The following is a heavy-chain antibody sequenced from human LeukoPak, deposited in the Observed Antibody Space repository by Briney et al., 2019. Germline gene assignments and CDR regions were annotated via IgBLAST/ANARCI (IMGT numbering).Heavy chain of an antibody. CDR2: ISYDGSNK. J-gene: IGHJ4*02. V-gene: IGHV3-30*18. CDR1: GFTFSSYG. Sequence: GGSLRLSCAASGFTFSSYGMHWVRQAPGKGLEWVAVISYDGSNKYYADSVKGRFTISRDNSKNTLYLQMNSLRAEDTAVYCCAKGILRFLEWCFDYWGQGTLVTVSS. D-gene: IGHD3-3*01. CDR3: AKGILRFLEWCFDY.